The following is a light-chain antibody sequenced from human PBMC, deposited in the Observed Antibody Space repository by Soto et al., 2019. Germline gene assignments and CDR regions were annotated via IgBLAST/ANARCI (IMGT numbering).Light chain of an antibody. Sequence: QSVLTQPAAVSGSPGQSITISCTGTSSDVGSYNLVSWYQQHPGKAHKLMIYEGSKWPSGVSNRFSGSKSGNTASLTISGLQAEDEADYYCCSYAGSSTLVFGGGTKLTVL. CDR3: CSYAGSSTLV. V-gene: IGLV2-23*01. J-gene: IGLJ3*02. CDR2: EGS. CDR1: SSDVGSYNL.